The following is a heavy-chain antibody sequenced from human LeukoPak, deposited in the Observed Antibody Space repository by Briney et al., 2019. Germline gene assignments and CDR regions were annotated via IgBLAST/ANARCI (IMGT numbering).Heavy chain of an antibody. CDR2: ISGSGGTT. D-gene: IGHD3-10*01. CDR3: AREYGSGSSSPFDY. V-gene: IGHV3-23*01. Sequence: GGSLRLSCAASGFTFSSYAMNWVRQAPRKGLEWVSAISGSGGTTDYADSVKGRFTISRDSSKNTLFLQMNSLRAEDTAVYYCAREYGSGSSSPFDYWGQGTLVTVSS. J-gene: IGHJ4*02. CDR1: GFTFSSYA.